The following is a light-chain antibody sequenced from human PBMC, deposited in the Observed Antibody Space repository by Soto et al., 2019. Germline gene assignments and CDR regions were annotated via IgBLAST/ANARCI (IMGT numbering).Light chain of an antibody. Sequence: DIQMTQSPSSLSTSVGDRVTITCRASQTISNYLNWYQQKPGDAPKILIYAASTLQSGVPSRFSGSGSGTDFTLSINSLEPEDFATYYCQQTYNVPRTFGQGTKLDI. CDR2: AAS. V-gene: IGKV1-39*01. CDR1: QTISNY. J-gene: IGKJ2*02. CDR3: QQTYNVPRT.